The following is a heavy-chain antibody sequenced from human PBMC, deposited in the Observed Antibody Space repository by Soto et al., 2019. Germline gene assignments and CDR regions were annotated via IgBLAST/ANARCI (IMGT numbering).Heavy chain of an antibody. CDR1: GGTFSSYT. J-gene: IGHJ6*03. V-gene: IGHV1-69*04. D-gene: IGHD4-17*01. CDR2: IIPILGIA. CDR3: AREHMNYGDSDNYYCMDV. Sequence: ASVKVSCKASGGTFSSYTISWVRQAPGQGLEWMGRIIPILGIANYAQKFQGRVTITADKSTSTAYMELSSLRSEDTAVYYCAREHMNYGDSDNYYCMDVWGKGTTVTVSS.